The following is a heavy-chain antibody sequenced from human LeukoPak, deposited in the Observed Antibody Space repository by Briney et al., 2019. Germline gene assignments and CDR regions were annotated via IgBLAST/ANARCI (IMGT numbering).Heavy chain of an antibody. CDR1: GFTFSNYA. V-gene: IGHV3-23*01. CDR3: ARRGESANYGDYRFDY. Sequence: GGSLRLSCAASGFTFSNYAMSWVRQAPGRGLEWVSAISGSSGLTYYADSVKGRFTISRDNSKNTLYLQMNSLRAEDTAVYYCARRGESANYGDYRFDYWGQGTLVTVSS. J-gene: IGHJ4*02. D-gene: IGHD4-17*01. CDR2: ISGSSGLT.